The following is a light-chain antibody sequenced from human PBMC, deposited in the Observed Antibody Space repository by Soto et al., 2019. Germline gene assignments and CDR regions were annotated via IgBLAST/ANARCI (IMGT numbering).Light chain of an antibody. CDR2: NNN. CDR3: AAWDDSLNGYV. J-gene: IGLJ1*01. CDR1: SSNIGTNA. Sequence: QSVLTQPPSASGTPGQRVTISCSGGSSNIGTNAVNWYQQLPGTAPKLLIYNNNQRPSGVPDRFSGSKSGTSASLAISGLQSEDEADYSCAAWDDSLNGYVFGPGTK. V-gene: IGLV1-44*01.